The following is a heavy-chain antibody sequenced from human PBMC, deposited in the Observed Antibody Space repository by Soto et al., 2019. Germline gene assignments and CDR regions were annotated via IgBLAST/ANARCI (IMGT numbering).Heavy chain of an antibody. CDR3: AKDFVKERYYYDSSGYAHNWFDP. D-gene: IGHD3-22*01. CDR2: ISYDGSNK. CDR1: GFTFSSYG. J-gene: IGHJ5*02. V-gene: IGHV3-30*18. Sequence: PGGSLRLSCAASGFTFSSYGMHWVRQAPGKGLEWVAVISYDGSNKYYADSVKGRFTISRDNSKNTLYLQMNSLRAEDTAVYYCAKDFVKERYYYDSSGYAHNWFDPWGQGTLVTVSS.